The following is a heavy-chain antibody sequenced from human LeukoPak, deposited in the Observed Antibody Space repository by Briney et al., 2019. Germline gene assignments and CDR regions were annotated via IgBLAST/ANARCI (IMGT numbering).Heavy chain of an antibody. D-gene: IGHD2-15*01. J-gene: IGHJ4*02. CDR3: AGGCSGGSCYTNRIIDY. CDR1: GYTFTGYY. Sequence: ASVKVSCKASGYTFTGYYMHWVRQAPGQGLEWMGWINPNSGGTNYAQKFQGRVTMTRDTPISTAYMELSRLRSDDTAVYYCAGGCSGGSCYTNRIIDYWGQGTLVTVSS. CDR2: INPNSGGT. V-gene: IGHV1-2*02.